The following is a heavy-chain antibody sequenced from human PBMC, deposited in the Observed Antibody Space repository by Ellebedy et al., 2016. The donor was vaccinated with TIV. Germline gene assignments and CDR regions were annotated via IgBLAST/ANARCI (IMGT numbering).Heavy chain of an antibody. CDR1: GFSFISYG. J-gene: IGHJ5*02. V-gene: IGHV3-30*02. D-gene: IGHD5-12*01. CDR2: IRYDGSDK. Sequence: GESLKISCAASGFSFISYGMHWVRQAPGKGLEWLAFIRYDGSDKYFADSVKGRLTISRDNSKNTLSLLMISLRAEDTAVYYCAKEWTMDIVSPPWFDPWGQGTLVSVSS. CDR3: AKEWTMDIVSPPWFDP.